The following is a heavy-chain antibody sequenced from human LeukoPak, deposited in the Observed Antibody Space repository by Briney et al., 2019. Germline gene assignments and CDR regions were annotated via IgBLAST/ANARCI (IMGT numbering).Heavy chain of an antibody. Sequence: GGSLRLSCAASGFTFSSYEMNWVRQAPGKGLEWVPYISSSGSTIYYADSVKGRFTISRDNAKNSLYLQMNSLRAEDTAVYYCARERNDFWSGYYTYYFDYWGQGTLVAVSS. J-gene: IGHJ4*02. CDR2: ISSSGSTI. CDR1: GFTFSSYE. D-gene: IGHD3-3*01. CDR3: ARERNDFWSGYYTYYFDY. V-gene: IGHV3-48*03.